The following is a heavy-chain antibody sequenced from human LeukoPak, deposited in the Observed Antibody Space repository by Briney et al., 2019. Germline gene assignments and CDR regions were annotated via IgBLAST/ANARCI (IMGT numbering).Heavy chain of an antibody. V-gene: IGHV4-4*07. Sequence: SETLSLTCTVSGGSLNSYYWSWIRQPAGKGLEWIGRIYTSGSTDYNPSLKSRVTMSVDTSKNQFSLKLTSVTAADTAVYYCARAQSSSWYIDCWGQGTLVTVSS. CDR1: GGSLNSYY. J-gene: IGHJ4*02. D-gene: IGHD6-13*01. CDR2: IYTSGST. CDR3: ARAQSSSWYIDC.